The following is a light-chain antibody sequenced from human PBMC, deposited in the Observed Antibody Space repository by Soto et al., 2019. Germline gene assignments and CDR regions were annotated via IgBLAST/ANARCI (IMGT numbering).Light chain of an antibody. V-gene: IGLV1-40*01. Sequence: QSVLTQPPSVSGAPGQRVTISCTGSSSNIGTGYDVHWYQQLPGTAPKLLIYDNTNRPSGVPDRFFGSKSGTSASLAITGLQADDEADYHCQSYDTSLSGYVFGTGTKVTVL. CDR2: DNT. CDR1: SSNIGTGYD. CDR3: QSYDTSLSGYV. J-gene: IGLJ1*01.